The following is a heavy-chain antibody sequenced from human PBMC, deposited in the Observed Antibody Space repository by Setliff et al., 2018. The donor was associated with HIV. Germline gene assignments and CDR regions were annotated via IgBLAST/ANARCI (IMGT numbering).Heavy chain of an antibody. D-gene: IGHD6-13*01. Sequence: PSETLSLTCTVSGGSVSSGSYYWSWIRQPPGKGLEWIGYIYYSGSTKHNPSLKSRVTISLDTSKNQFSLKLSSVTAADTAVYYCARSTDSSSFDYWGQGTLVTVSS. V-gene: IGHV4-61*01. CDR1: GGSVSSGSYY. J-gene: IGHJ4*02. CDR3: ARSTDSSSFDY. CDR2: IYYSGST.